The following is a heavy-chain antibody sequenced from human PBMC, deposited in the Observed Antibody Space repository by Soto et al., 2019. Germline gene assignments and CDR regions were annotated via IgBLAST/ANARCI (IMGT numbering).Heavy chain of an antibody. CDR1: GFTLGGIA. CDR3: ARRARPDFYYMDV. J-gene: IGHJ6*03. V-gene: IGHV3-64*01. CDR2: ISSNGVGT. D-gene: IGHD6-6*01. Sequence: EVQLAESGGGLAHPGGPLRLSCAASGFTLGGIARVWFRRAPGRDREYVSGISSNGVGTYYANSVQGRFTISRDNSKNTVYLQMGSLRPEDMAVYYCARRARPDFYYMDVWGKGTTVTVSS.